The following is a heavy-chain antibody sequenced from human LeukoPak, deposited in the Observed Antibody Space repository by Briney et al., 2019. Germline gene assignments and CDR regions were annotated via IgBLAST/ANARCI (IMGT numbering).Heavy chain of an antibody. CDR1: GYSFANYW. Sequence: GESLKISCKGSGYSFANYWIGWVRQMPGKGLEWMGIIYPGDSDTRYSPSFQGRVSISADKSISTAYLQWSSLEASDTAMYYCARPTTGHLFDVWGQGTMVIVSS. CDR3: ARPTTGHLFDV. D-gene: IGHD4-17*01. V-gene: IGHV5-51*01. CDR2: IYPGDSDT. J-gene: IGHJ3*01.